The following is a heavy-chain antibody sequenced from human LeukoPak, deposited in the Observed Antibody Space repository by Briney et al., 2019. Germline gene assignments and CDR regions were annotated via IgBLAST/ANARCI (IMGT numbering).Heavy chain of an antibody. J-gene: IGHJ6*03. CDR1: GGSISSYY. CDR3: ARERCSSTSCYRSEYSRYWDYYYMDV. V-gene: IGHV4-4*07. CDR2: IYTSGST. D-gene: IGHD2-2*02. Sequence: PSETLSLTCTVSGGSISSYYWSWIRQPAGKGLEWIGRIYTSGSTNYNPSLKSRVTMSVDTSKNQFSPKLSSVTAADTAVYYCARERCSSTSCYRSEYSRYWDYYYMDVWGKGTTVTVSS.